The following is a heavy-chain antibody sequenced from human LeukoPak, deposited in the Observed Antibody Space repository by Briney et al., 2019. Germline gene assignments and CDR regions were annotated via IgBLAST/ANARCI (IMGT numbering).Heavy chain of an antibody. CDR1: GGSFSGYY. Sequence: SETLSLTCAVYGGSFSGYYWSWIRQPPGKGLEWIGEINHSGSTNYNPSLKSRVTISVDTSKNQFSLKLSSVTAADTAVYYCASFKRRRIAVAGSGPSNWFDPWGQGTLVTVSS. V-gene: IGHV4-34*01. D-gene: IGHD6-19*01. J-gene: IGHJ5*02. CDR2: INHSGST. CDR3: ASFKRRRIAVAGSGPSNWFDP.